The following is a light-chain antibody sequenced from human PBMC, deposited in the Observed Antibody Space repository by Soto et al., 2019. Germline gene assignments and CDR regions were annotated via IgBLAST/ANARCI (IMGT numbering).Light chain of an antibody. CDR2: GAS. J-gene: IGKJ2*01. V-gene: IGKV3-20*01. CDR1: QRMTNNF. CDR3: QQYGRSPFT. Sequence: EIVLTQSPDTLSLSPGERVTLSCRASQRMTNNFLAWFQQKPGLAPRLLIHGASTRASGVPDRFTVGGSGTDFVLTISRVEPEDFAVYYCQQYGRSPFTFGQGTKLQIK.